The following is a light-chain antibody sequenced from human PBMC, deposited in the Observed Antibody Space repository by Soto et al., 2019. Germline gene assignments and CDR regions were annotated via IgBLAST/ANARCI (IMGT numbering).Light chain of an antibody. V-gene: IGKV3-20*01. CDR2: DAS. Sequence: EIVLTQSPGTLSLSPGERATLSCRASQSVSSNYLAWYQQKPGQAPRLLIYDASREAAGIPDRFSGSGSGTDFTLTISRLEPEDFAVYFCQQYGRSPMFTFGQGTKVDIK. CDR3: QQYGRSPMFT. J-gene: IGKJ2*01. CDR1: QSVSSNY.